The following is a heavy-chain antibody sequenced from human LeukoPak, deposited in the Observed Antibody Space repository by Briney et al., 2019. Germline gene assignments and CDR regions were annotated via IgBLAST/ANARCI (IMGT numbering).Heavy chain of an antibody. J-gene: IGHJ4*02. CDR1: GFTFGDYA. Sequence: GGSLRLSCTASGFTFGDYAMSWFRQAPGMGLEWVGFIRSKAYGGTTEYAASVKGRFTISRDDSKSIAYLQMNSLKTEDTAVYYCTRFPGYCSGGSCFKFDYWGQGTLVTVSS. D-gene: IGHD2-15*01. V-gene: IGHV3-49*03. CDR3: TRFPGYCSGGSCFKFDY. CDR2: IRSKAYGGTT.